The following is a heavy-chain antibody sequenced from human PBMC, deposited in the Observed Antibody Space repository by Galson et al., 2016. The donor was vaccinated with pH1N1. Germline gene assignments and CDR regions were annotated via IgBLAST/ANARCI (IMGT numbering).Heavy chain of an antibody. V-gene: IGHV4-4*07. Sequence: ETLSLTCTVSGGSVSSYYWSWIRQPAGKGLEWIGHIYTSGSTNYNPSLKSRVTMSVDTSKDQFSLKLSSVTAADTAVYYCAREHNFVVVGEGWYYYYGMDVWGQGTTVTVSS. J-gene: IGHJ6*02. CDR2: IYTSGST. D-gene: IGHD2-2*01. CDR1: GGSVSSYY. CDR3: AREHNFVVVGEGWYYYYGMDV.